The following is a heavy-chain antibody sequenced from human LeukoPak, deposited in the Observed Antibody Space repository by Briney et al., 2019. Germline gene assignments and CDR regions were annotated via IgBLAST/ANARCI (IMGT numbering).Heavy chain of an antibody. V-gene: IGHV3-30-3*01. CDR2: ISYDGSNK. D-gene: IGHD6-13*01. CDR1: GFTFSSYA. Sequence: GGSLRLSCAASGFTFSSYAMHWVRQAPGKGLEWVAVISYDGSNKYYADSVKGRFTISRDNAKNSLYLQMNSLRAEDMALYYCAKDPDSSSSGRNAFDIWGQGTMVTVSS. J-gene: IGHJ3*02. CDR3: AKDPDSSSSGRNAFDI.